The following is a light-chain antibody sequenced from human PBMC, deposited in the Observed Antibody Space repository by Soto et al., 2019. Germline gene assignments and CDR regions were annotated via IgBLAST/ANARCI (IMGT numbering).Light chain of an antibody. CDR2: AAS. V-gene: IGKV3-20*01. Sequence: EIVLTQFPGTLSLSPGERATLSCRASQSVGRNYVAWYQQKPGQAPRVIIYAASNRASGIPDRFSGSGSGSDVTLTISRLEPEDFAVYYCQQYGTSPWAVGQGTKVEIK. CDR3: QQYGTSPWA. J-gene: IGKJ1*01. CDR1: QSVGRNY.